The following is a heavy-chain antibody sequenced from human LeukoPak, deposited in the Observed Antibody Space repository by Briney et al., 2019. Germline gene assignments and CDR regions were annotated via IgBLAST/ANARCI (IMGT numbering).Heavy chain of an antibody. D-gene: IGHD6-25*01. CDR2: IYTSGST. V-gene: IGHV4-4*07. CDR1: GGSIRDYY. CDR3: ARGQRGTLLYFHY. Sequence: SETLSLTCTVSGGSIRDYYWHWIRQPAGKGLEWIGRIYTSGSTNYNPSLKSRVTMSVDTSKNQFSLKLSSVTAADTAVYYCARGQRGTLLYFHYWGQGTLVTVSS. J-gene: IGHJ4*02.